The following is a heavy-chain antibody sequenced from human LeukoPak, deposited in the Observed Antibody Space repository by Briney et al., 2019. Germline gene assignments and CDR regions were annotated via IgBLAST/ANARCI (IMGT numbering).Heavy chain of an antibody. CDR1: AITFSNYA. V-gene: IGHV3-9*01. D-gene: IGHD1-26*01. CDR3: AKGGSYLAHFDY. J-gene: IGHJ4*02. CDR2: ISWNSGSI. Sequence: GGSLRLSCAASAITFSNYAMSWVRQAPGKGLEWVSGISWNSGSIGYADSVKGRFTISRDNAKNSLYLQMNSLRAEDTALYYCAKGGSYLAHFDYWGQGTLVTVSS.